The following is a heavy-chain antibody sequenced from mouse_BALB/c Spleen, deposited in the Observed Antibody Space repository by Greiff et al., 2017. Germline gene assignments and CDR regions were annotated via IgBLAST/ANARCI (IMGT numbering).Heavy chain of an antibody. Sequence: VKLMESGPGLVAPSQSLSITCTVSGFSLTGYGVNWVRQPPGKGLEWLGMIWGDGSTDYNSALKSRLSISKDNSKSQVFLKMNSLQTDDTARYYCARDHYYGSSYTYAMDYWGQGTSVTVSS. J-gene: IGHJ4*01. CDR3: ARDHYYGSSYTYAMDY. CDR1: GFSLTGYG. V-gene: IGHV2-6-7*01. D-gene: IGHD1-1*01. CDR2: IWGDGST.